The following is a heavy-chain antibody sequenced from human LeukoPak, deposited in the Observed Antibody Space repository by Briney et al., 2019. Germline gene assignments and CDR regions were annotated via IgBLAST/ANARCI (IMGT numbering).Heavy chain of an antibody. D-gene: IGHD5-24*01. J-gene: IGHJ3*02. Sequence: GGSLRLPCTASGFTFGDYAMSWVRQAPGKGLEWVGFIRSKAYGGTTEYAASVKGRFTISRDDSKSIAYLQMNSLKTEDTAVYYCTREGMSKLMATMDAFDIWGQGTMVTVSS. CDR1: GFTFGDYA. V-gene: IGHV3-49*04. CDR2: IRSKAYGGTT. CDR3: TREGMSKLMATMDAFDI.